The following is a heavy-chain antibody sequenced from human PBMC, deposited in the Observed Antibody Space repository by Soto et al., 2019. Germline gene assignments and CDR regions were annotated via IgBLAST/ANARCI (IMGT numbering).Heavy chain of an antibody. CDR2: INGATGQT. CDR1: GYTSSTYS. J-gene: IGHJ6*02. CDR3: ARGKGMEENYYYYGMDI. D-gene: IGHD1-1*01. Sequence: ASVKVSCKASGYTSSTYSMHWVRQAPGHSLEWMGWINGATGQTRSSQRFQDRVTITRDTSASTAYMELSGLRSGDTAVYYCARGKGMEENYYYYGMDIWGQGTTVTVSS. V-gene: IGHV1-3*01.